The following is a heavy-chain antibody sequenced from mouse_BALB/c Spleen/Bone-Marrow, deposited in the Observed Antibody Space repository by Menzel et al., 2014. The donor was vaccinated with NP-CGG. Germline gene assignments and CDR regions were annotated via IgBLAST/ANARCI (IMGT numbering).Heavy chain of an antibody. CDR1: GFNIKDTY. V-gene: IGHV14-3*02. CDR3: AYGSSYDYFDY. D-gene: IGHD1-1*01. CDR2: IDPANGNT. Sequence: EVQLQQSGVELVKPGASVKLSCTTSGFNIKDTYMHWVKQRPEQGPEWIGRIDPANGNTKYDPKFQGKATITADTSSNPAYLQLSGLTSEDTAVYYCAYGSSYDYFDYWGQGTTLTVSS. J-gene: IGHJ2*01.